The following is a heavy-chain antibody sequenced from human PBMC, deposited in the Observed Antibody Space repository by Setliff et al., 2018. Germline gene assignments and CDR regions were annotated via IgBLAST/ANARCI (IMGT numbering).Heavy chain of an antibody. J-gene: IGHJ6*03. D-gene: IGHD3-3*01. V-gene: IGHV4-61*09. Sequence: SETLSLTCTVSDDSISSRHYYWSWIRQPAGKGLEWLGQIYTSWSTNYNPSLKGRAALSIDASKKQFSLKLTSVTAADTAVYYCARMSGFQYMDVWGKGTTVTVSS. CDR1: DDSISSRHYY. CDR3: ARMSGFQYMDV. CDR2: IYTSWST.